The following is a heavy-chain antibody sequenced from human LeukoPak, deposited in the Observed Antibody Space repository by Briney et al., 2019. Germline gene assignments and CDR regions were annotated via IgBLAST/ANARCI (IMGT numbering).Heavy chain of an antibody. J-gene: IGHJ4*02. V-gene: IGHV3-74*01. CDR3: ARDRGPRTGFMVREAYDY. D-gene: IGHD3-10*01. Sequence: GGSLRLSCAASGFTFSDYWIRWVRQAPGKGLVWVSRINTDGSITNYADSVKGRFSISRDNAKNTLYLQMSSPRAEDTAVYYCARDRGPRTGFMVREAYDYWGQGTLVTVSS. CDR2: INTDGSIT. CDR1: GFTFSDYW.